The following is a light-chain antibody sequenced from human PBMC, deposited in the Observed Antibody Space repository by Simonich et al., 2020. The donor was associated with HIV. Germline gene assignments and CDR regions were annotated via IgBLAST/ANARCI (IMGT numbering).Light chain of an antibody. Sequence: EIVMTQFPATLSVSPGERATLSCRARQSISNNLAWYQQKPGQAPRILTNGASTRATGIPARCSGSGSGTEFTLTISSMQSEDFAVYYCQQYSNWPPTFGQGTKVEIK. V-gene: IGKV3-15*01. J-gene: IGKJ1*01. CDR3: QQYSNWPPT. CDR1: QSISNN. CDR2: GAS.